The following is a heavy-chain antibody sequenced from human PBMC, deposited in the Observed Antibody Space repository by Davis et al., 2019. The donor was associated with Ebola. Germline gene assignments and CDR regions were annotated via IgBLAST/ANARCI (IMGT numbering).Heavy chain of an antibody. Sequence: GGSLRLSCAASGFNFRGSYMAWIRQAPGKGLEWISYISSGSVSTYYADSVKGRFIISRDNSKNTLYLQMDSLRAEDTAVYYCAKGYGSGFLDCWGQGTLVTVSS. J-gene: IGHJ4*02. CDR3: AKGYGSGFLDC. CDR2: ISSGSVST. CDR1: GFNFRGSY. V-gene: IGHV3-23*01. D-gene: IGHD6-19*01.